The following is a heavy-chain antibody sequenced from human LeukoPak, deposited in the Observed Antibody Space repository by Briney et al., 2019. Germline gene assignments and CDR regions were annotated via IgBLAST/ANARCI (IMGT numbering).Heavy chain of an antibody. J-gene: IGHJ4*02. CDR2: IYYSGST. D-gene: IGHD2-8*01. Sequence: PSETLSLTCTVSGGSISSYYWSWIRQPPGKGLEWIGYIYYSGSTNCNPSLKSRVTISVDTSKNQFSLKLSSVTAADTAVYYCASGVWDYFDYWGQGTLVTVSS. CDR1: GGSISSYY. CDR3: ASGVWDYFDY. V-gene: IGHV4-59*01.